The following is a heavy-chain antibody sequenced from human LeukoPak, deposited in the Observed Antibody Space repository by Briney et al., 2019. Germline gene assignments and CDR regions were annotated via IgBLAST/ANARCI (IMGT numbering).Heavy chain of an antibody. CDR3: ARDIRSSYYFDY. V-gene: IGHV4-4*07. CDR1: GGSISYYY. J-gene: IGHJ4*02. CDR2: IYSSGST. Sequence: PSETLSLTCSVSGGSISYYYWSWIRQPAGKGLEWIGRIYSSGSTNYNPSLKSRVTMSVDTSKNQFSLKLSSVTAADTAVYYCARDIRSSYYFDYWGQGTLVTVSS.